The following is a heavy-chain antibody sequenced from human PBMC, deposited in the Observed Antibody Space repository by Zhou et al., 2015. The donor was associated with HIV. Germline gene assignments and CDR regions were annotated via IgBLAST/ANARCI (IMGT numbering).Heavy chain of an antibody. J-gene: IGHJ3*02. CDR3: ARGVVAAHDAFDI. D-gene: IGHD2-15*01. CDR1: GYTFTSYG. V-gene: IGHV1-69*13. CDR2: IIPIFGTA. Sequence: QVQLVQSGAEVKKPGASVKVSCKASGYTFTSYGISWVRQAPGQGLEWMGGIIPIFGTANYAQKFQGRVTITADESTSTAYMELSSLRSEDTAVYYCARGVVAAHDAFDIWGQGTMVTVSS.